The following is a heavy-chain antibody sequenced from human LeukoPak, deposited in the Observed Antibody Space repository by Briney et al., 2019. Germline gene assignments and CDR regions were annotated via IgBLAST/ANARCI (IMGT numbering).Heavy chain of an antibody. D-gene: IGHD3-9*01. J-gene: IGHJ4*02. CDR2: ISSSSSYI. CDR3: ARGLRYFDWLFATFDY. Sequence: GGSLRLSCAASGFTFSSYSMNWVRQTPGKGLEWVSSISSSSSYIYYADSGKGRFTISRDNAKNSLYLQMNSLIAEDTAVYYCARGLRYFDWLFATFDYWGQGTLVTVSS. CDR1: GFTFSSYS. V-gene: IGHV3-21*01.